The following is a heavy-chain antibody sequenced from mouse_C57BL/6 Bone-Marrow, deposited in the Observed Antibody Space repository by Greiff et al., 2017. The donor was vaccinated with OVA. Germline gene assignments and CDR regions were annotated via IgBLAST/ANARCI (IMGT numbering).Heavy chain of an antibody. CDR2: IHPNSGST. CDR3: ARSGDGYYRGYFDY. V-gene: IGHV1-64*01. D-gene: IGHD2-3*01. Sequence: VQLQQPGAELVKPGASVKLSCKASGYTFTSYWMHWVKQRPGQGLEWIGMIHPNSGSTNYNEKFKSKATLTVDKSSSTAYMQLSSLTSEDSAVYYCARSGDGYYRGYFDYWGQGTTLTVSS. CDR1: GYTFTSYW. J-gene: IGHJ2*01.